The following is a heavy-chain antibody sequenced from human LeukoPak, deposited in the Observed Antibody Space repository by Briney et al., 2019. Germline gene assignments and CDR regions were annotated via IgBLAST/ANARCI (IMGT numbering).Heavy chain of an antibody. J-gene: IGHJ4*02. V-gene: IGHV4-4*07. CDR3: ARDNYYYDSSGYPLDY. CDR2: FHTSGNT. D-gene: IGHD3-22*01. Sequence: SETLSLTCAVYGGSFSGYYWSWIRQPAGKGLEWIGRFHTSGNTIYNPSLKSRVTMSVDTSKNQFSLKLSSVTAADTAVYYCARDNYYYDSSGYPLDYWGQGTLVTVSP. CDR1: GGSFSGYY.